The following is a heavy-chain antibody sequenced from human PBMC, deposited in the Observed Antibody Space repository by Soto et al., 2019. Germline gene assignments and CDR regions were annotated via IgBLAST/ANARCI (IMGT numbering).Heavy chain of an antibody. Sequence: GSLRLSCAASGFTFSNYAMSWVRQAPGRGLEWVSTINDSGDITYYADSVKGRFTISRDNSSNTLYLQMNSLRAEDTAVYSCAKDKSSSWYYFDYWGQGTLVTVSS. D-gene: IGHD6-13*01. CDR3: AKDKSSSWYYFDY. V-gene: IGHV3-23*01. CDR1: GFTFSNYA. CDR2: INDSGDIT. J-gene: IGHJ4*02.